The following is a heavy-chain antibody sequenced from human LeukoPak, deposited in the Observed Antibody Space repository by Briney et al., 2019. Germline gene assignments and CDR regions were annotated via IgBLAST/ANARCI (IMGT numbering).Heavy chain of an antibody. J-gene: IGHJ4*02. CDR2: ISGSGGST. V-gene: IGHV3-23*01. D-gene: IGHD3-9*01. Sequence: AGGSLRLSCAASGFTFSSYAMSWVRQAPGKGLEWVSAISGSGGSTYYADSVKGRFTISRDNSKNTLYLQMNSLRAEDTAVYYCAKPIRGRTTPYYFDYWGQGTLVTVSS. CDR1: GFTFSSYA. CDR3: AKPIRGRTTPYYFDY.